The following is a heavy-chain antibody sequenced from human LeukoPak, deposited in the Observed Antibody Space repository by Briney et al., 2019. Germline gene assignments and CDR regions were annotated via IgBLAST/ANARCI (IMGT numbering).Heavy chain of an antibody. CDR2: VWYDGSHE. CDR3: ARDGHPYFDFWSNYYYAFDS. CDR1: GFTLHNYG. V-gene: IGHV3-33*01. J-gene: IGHJ3*02. Sequence: GGSLRLSCAASGFTLHNYGMHWVRQAPGKGLEWVELVWYDGSHEFYADSVKGRFNISRDKANNKVYLQMNNLRAEDTAVYYCARDGHPYFDFWSNYYYAFDSWGQGTLVAASS. D-gene: IGHD3-3*01.